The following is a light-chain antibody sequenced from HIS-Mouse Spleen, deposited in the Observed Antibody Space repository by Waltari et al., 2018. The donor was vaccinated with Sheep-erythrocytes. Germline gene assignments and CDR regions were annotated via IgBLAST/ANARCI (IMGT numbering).Light chain of an antibody. CDR2: AAS. J-gene: IGKJ4*01. CDR1: QSSSSY. CDR3: QQSYSTPPT. Sequence: DIQMTQSPSSLSASVGARVTITCRASQSSSSYLNWYQQKPGKATKLLIYAASSLQSGVPSRFSGSGSGTDFTLTISSLQPEDFATYYCQQSYSTPPTFGGGTKVEIK. V-gene: IGKV1-39*01.